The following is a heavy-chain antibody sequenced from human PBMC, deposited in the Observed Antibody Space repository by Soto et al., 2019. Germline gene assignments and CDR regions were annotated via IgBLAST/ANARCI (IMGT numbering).Heavy chain of an antibody. J-gene: IGHJ6*02. V-gene: IGHV3-30-3*01. CDR1: GFTFSGFS. CDR2: ISYDGSNT. CDR3: ARDHGMFLSYYYCGMDV. D-gene: IGHD3-10*02. Sequence: GGSLRLSCAASGFTFSGFSMHWVRQAPGKGLAWVAVISYDGSNTHYAESVKGRFNISRDDSKNTVYLQMNNLRGEDSAVYYCARDHGMFLSYYYCGMDVWGQGTTVTVSS.